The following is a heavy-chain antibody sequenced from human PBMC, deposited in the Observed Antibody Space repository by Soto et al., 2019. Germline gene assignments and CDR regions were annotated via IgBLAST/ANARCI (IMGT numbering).Heavy chain of an antibody. V-gene: IGHV3-48*01. J-gene: IGHJ3*02. Sequence: EVQLVESGGGLVQPGGSLRLSCAASGFTFSSYSMNWVRQAPGKGLEWVSYISSSSSTIYYADSVKGRFTISRDNAKNSLYLQMNSLRAEDTAVYYCAREEPTYLHHDAFDIWGQGTMVTVSS. CDR3: AREEPTYLHHDAFDI. D-gene: IGHD1-26*01. CDR2: ISSSSSTI. CDR1: GFTFSSYS.